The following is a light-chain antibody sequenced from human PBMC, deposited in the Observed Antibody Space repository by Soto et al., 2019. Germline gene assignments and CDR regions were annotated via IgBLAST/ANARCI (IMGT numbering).Light chain of an antibody. CDR3: MQSLQLPRI. Sequence: DPVMTQSPLSLPVTPGEPASISCRSSQSLLHSNGYNYLDWYLQKPGQSPQLLIYLGSNRASGVPDRFSRSGSGTDFTLKISRVEAEDVGVYYCMQSLQLPRIFGPGTKVDIK. V-gene: IGKV2-28*01. CDR2: LGS. CDR1: QSLLHSNGYNY. J-gene: IGKJ3*01.